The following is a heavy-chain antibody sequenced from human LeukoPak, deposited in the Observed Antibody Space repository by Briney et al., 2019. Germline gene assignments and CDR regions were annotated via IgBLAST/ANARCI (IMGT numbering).Heavy chain of an antibody. CDR2: IYYSGST. CDR3: ARVRYCSSTSCSNNWFDP. V-gene: IGHV4-39*01. Sequence: PSETLSLTCTVSGGSISSSSYYWGWIRQPPGKGLEWIGSIYYSGSTYYNPSLKSRLTISVDTSKNQFSLKLSSVTAADTAVYYCARVRYCSSTSCSNNWFDPWGQGTLVTVSS. CDR1: GGSISSSSYY. J-gene: IGHJ5*02. D-gene: IGHD2-2*01.